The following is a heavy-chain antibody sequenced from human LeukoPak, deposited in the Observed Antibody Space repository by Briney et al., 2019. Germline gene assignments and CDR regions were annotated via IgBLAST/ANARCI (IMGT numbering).Heavy chain of an antibody. CDR2: MYYSGST. Sequence: SETLSLTCTVSGGSISSYYWSWIRQPPGKGLEWIGYMYYSGSTNYNPSLRSRVTISVDTSKNQFSLKLSSVTAADTAVHYCARDRLGLPPYYYYYMDVWGKGTTVTVSS. J-gene: IGHJ6*03. CDR3: ARDRLGLPPYYYYYMDV. V-gene: IGHV4-59*01. CDR1: GGSISSYY. D-gene: IGHD6-19*01.